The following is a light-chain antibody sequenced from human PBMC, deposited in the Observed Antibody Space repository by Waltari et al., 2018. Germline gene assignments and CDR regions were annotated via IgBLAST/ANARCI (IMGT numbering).Light chain of an antibody. V-gene: IGLV4-69*01. CDR1: RGHSTYT. J-gene: IGLJ3*02. Sequence: QLVVTQTPSASASLGASVKLTCTLSRGHSTYTIAWHQQQSGKGPRYLMRLNSDGSHIKEAVVPDRISGSSSGAERYLTISSLQSEDEADCYCQTWDTGIRVFGGGTKLSVL. CDR3: QTWDTGIRV. CDR2: LNSDGSH.